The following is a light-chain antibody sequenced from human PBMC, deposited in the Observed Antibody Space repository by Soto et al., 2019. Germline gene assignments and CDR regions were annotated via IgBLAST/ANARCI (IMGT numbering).Light chain of an antibody. CDR2: SAS. Sequence: VMTQSPATPSVSPGESATLSCRASLSISNNLAWYQQKPGQAPMLLIYSASTRATAIPARFSGSASGTEFTLTISSLQSEDFAVYYCQQYNEWPLTFGGGTKVETK. J-gene: IGKJ4*01. V-gene: IGKV3-15*01. CDR3: QQYNEWPLT. CDR1: LSISNN.